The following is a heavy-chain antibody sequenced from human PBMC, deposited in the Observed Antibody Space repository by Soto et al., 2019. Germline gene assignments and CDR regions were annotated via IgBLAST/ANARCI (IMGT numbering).Heavy chain of an antibody. Sequence: RIRQPPGKGLEWIGYIYYSGSTNYNPSLKSRVTISVDTSKNQFSLKLSSVTAADTAVYYCARHSRLLFDHWGQGTLVTVSS. CDR2: IYYSGST. CDR3: ARHSRLLFDH. V-gene: IGHV4-59*08. D-gene: IGHD2-15*01. J-gene: IGHJ4*02.